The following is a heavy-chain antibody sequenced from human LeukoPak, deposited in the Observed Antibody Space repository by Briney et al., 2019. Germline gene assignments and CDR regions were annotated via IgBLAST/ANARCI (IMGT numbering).Heavy chain of an antibody. Sequence: SQTLSLTCTVSGGSISSGSYYWRWLRQPAGKGLVWIRRIYTSGRTNYNPSLKSRVTISVNNSKNQYSLKMSPSTAADTALYYCARDQGEKSAYYDILAGYYAFDIWGQGTMVTVSS. CDR3: ARDQGEKSAYYDILAGYYAFDI. CDR2: IYTSGRT. V-gene: IGHV4-61*02. J-gene: IGHJ3*02. D-gene: IGHD3-9*01. CDR1: GGSISSGSYY.